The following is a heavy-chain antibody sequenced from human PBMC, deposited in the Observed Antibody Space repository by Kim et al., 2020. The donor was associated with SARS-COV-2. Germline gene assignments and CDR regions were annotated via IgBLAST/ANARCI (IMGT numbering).Heavy chain of an antibody. V-gene: IGHV4-59*01. CDR2: IYYSGST. CDR1: GGSISSYY. CDR3: ARDFPNYGMDV. Sequence: SETLSLTCTVSGGSISSYYRSWIRQPPGKGLEWIGYIYYSGSTNYNPSLKSRVTISVDTSKNQFSLKLSSVTAADTAVYYCARDFPNYGMDVWGQGTTVTVSS. J-gene: IGHJ6*02.